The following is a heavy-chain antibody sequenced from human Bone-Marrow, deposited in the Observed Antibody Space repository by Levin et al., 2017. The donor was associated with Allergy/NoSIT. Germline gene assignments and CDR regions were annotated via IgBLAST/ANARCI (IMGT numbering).Heavy chain of an antibody. J-gene: IGHJ4*02. V-gene: IGHV1-2*02. CDR2: INPNSGDT. CDR3: ACNKIDLADSFH. D-gene: IGHD2/OR15-2a*01. Sequence: ASVKVSCKASGYTFTGYYIHWVRQAPGQGLEWMGWINPNSGDTEYSQIFQGRLTMTRDTSISAAYMELRRLRPDDTALYFCACNKIDLADSFHWGQGTLVTVSS. CDR1: GYTFTGYY.